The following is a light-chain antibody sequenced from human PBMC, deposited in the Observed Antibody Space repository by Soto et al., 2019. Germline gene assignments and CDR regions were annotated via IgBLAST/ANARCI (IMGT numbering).Light chain of an antibody. CDR3: QKYNSFWT. J-gene: IGKJ1*01. CDR2: DAS. Sequence: DIQMTHSPSSLSASVGDRVTITFRASQSISSYLNWYQQKPGKAPKLLIYDASSLESGVPSRFSGSGSGTEFTLTISSLQPEDFATYYCQKYNSFWTFGQGTEVDI. V-gene: IGKV1-5*01. CDR1: QSISSY.